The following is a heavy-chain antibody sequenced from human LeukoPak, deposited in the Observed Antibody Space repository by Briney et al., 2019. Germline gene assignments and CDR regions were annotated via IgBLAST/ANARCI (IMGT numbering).Heavy chain of an antibody. CDR1: RFTFSSYG. D-gene: IGHD2-21*01. J-gene: IGHJ6*02. Sequence: GGSLRLSCAASRFTFSSYGMHWVRQAPGKGLEWVSVISYDGSNKYYADSVKGRFTISRDNSKNTLYLQMNSLRAEDTAVYYCAKGTGNGEWSTLFPGYYYGMDVWGQGTTVTVSS. CDR2: ISYDGSNK. CDR3: AKGTGNGEWSTLFPGYYYGMDV. V-gene: IGHV3-30*18.